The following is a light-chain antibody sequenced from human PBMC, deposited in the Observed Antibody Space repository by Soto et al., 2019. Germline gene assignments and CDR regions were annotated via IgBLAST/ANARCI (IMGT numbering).Light chain of an antibody. Sequence: IVLTQSPGTLSLSPGARASLSCRGRQGVSSYLAWYQPKPGQAPRLLIYDASNRATGIPPRFSGSGSGTDFTLTISSLEPEDFAVYYCQQPSNWPPITFGQGTRLEI. V-gene: IGKV3-11*01. J-gene: IGKJ5*01. CDR2: DAS. CDR1: QGVSSY. CDR3: QQPSNWPPIT.